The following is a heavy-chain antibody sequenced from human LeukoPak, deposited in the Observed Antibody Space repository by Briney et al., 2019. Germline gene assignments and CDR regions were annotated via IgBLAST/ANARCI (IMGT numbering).Heavy chain of an antibody. D-gene: IGHD3-9*01. Sequence: GGSLRLSCAASGFTFSGYAMHWVRQAPGKGLEWVAVISYDGSNNYYADSVKGRFTISRDNSKNTLYLQMNSLRAEDTAVYYCARDSFPGILTGPFDYWGQGTLVTVSS. J-gene: IGHJ4*02. CDR2: ISYDGSNN. V-gene: IGHV3-30-3*01. CDR3: ARDSFPGILTGPFDY. CDR1: GFTFSGYA.